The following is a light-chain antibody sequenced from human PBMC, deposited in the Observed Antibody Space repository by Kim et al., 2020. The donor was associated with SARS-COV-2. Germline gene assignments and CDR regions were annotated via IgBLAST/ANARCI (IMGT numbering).Light chain of an antibody. CDR3: QQYYSYPPWT. V-gene: IGKV1-8*01. CDR1: QGISSY. J-gene: IGKJ1*01. Sequence: STGDRVTITCRASQGISSYLAWYEQKPGKAPKLLIYAASTLQSGVPSRFSGSGSGTDFTLTISCLQSEDFATYYCQQYYSYPPWTFGQGTKVDIK. CDR2: AAS.